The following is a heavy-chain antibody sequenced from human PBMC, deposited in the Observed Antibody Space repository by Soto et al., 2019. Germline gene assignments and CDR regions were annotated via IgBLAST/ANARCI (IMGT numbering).Heavy chain of an antibody. CDR3: ARATIVLVPAAMVSHWFDP. D-gene: IGHD2-2*01. Sequence: SETLSLTCTVSGASIDRGGYYWTWIRQHPGKALEWMGHIHFSGETNYNPSLKSRVTISVDTSKNQFSLKLSSVTAADTAVYYCARATIVLVPAAMVSHWFDPWGQGTLVTVS. J-gene: IGHJ5*02. V-gene: IGHV4-30-4*08. CDR1: GASIDRGGYY. CDR2: IHFSGET.